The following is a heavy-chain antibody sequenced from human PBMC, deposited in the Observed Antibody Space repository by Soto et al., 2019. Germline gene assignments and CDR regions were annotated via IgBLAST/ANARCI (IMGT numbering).Heavy chain of an antibody. CDR1: GDSVSSNSAC. CDR2: TYYRSKWYY. Sequence: PWQTLSITCVITGDSVSSNSACWSWVRQSPSRGLEWLGRTYYRSKWYYEYAVSVRGRITINPDTSKNQYSLQLNSVTPEDTAVYFCARGEQYSGRIFDYWGQGTLVTVSS. J-gene: IGHJ4*01. D-gene: IGHD1-26*01. CDR3: ARGEQYSGRIFDY. V-gene: IGHV6-1*01.